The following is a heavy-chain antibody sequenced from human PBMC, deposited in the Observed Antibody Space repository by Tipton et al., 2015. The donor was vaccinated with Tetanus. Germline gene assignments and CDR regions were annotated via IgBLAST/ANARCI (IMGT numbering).Heavy chain of an antibody. V-gene: IGHV4-34*01. J-gene: IGHJ4*02. CDR3: ATDRRGPGEVRGLDN. CDR2: INHRGGT. CDR1: GGSLSGFY. D-gene: IGHD3-10*01. Sequence: TLSLTCAVSGGSLSGFYWSWIRQPPGKGLEWIGEINHRGGTSYSPSLKSRVSMSVDKSRKEVSLKLQSVTAADTAVYYCATDRRGPGEVRGLDNWGQGTLVTVSS.